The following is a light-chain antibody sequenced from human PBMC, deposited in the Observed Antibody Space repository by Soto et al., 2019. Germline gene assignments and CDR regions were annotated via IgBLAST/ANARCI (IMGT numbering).Light chain of an antibody. CDR2: GAS. V-gene: IGKV3-20*01. CDR1: QSVSRNS. J-gene: IGKJ3*01. Sequence: EIGLTQSPGTLSLSPEERATLSCRASQSVSRNSLAWYQQQPGQAPRLLIYGASSRATDIPDRFSGSGSGTDFTLIVSRLEPEDFAVYFCQQYGTSPPTFGPGTKVDIK. CDR3: QQYGTSPPT.